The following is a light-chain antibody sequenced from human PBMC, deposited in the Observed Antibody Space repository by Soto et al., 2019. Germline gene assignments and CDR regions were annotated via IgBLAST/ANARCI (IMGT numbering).Light chain of an antibody. CDR3: QQYNDSFPYT. CDR2: AAS. J-gene: IGKJ2*01. Sequence: DIQLTQSPSTLSASVGDRVTMTCRASQSISRWLAWYQQKPGTVPKLLIYAASTLESGVPSRFSGSRSGTEFTLTVSSLQPDDFATYYCQQYNDSFPYTFAQGTKLEIK. V-gene: IGKV1-5*03. CDR1: QSISRW.